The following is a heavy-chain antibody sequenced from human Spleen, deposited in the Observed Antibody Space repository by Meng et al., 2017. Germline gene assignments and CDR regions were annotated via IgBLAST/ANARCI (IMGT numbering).Heavy chain of an antibody. J-gene: IGHJ4*02. V-gene: IGHV3-7*04. CDR2: IKQDGGEK. CDR1: GFTFSSCW. D-gene: IGHD2/OR15-2a*01. CDR3: ATEETTFRR. Sequence: GGSLRLSCAASGFTFSSCWMSWVRQAPGKGLEWVANIKQDGGEKYYVDSVKGRFTISRDNAKNIVYLQMNSLRVEDTAVYYCATEETTFRRWGQGTLVTVSS.